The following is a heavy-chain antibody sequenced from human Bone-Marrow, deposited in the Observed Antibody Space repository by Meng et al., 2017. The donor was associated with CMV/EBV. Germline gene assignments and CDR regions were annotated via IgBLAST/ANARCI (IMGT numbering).Heavy chain of an antibody. CDR1: GFTFSSYS. J-gene: IGHJ5*02. Sequence: GESLKISCAASGFTFSSYSMNWVRQAPGKGLEWVSSISSNSSYIYYADSVKGRFTISRDNAKNSLYLQMNSLRAEDTAVYYCARRSRSTSRKGGNWFDPWGQGTLVTVSS. CDR2: ISSNSSYI. CDR3: ARRSRSTSRKGGNWFDP. V-gene: IGHV3-21*01. D-gene: IGHD2-2*01.